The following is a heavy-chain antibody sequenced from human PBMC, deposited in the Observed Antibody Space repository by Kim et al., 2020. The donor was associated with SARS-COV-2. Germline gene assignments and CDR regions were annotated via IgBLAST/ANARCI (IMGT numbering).Heavy chain of an antibody. CDR1: GFTFSSYG. V-gene: IGHV3-30*18. CDR2: ISYDGSNK. D-gene: IGHD2-2*01. J-gene: IGHJ5*02. Sequence: GGSLRLSCAASGFTFSSYGMHWVRQAPGKGLEWVAVISYDGSNKYYADSVKGRFTISRDNSKNTLYLQMNSLRAEDTAVYYCAKARGYCSSTSCLNWFDP. CDR3: AKARGYCSSTSCLNWFDP.